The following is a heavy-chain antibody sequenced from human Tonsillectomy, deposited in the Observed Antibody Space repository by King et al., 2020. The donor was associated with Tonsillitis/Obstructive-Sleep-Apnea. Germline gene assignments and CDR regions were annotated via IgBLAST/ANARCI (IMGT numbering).Heavy chain of an antibody. CDR3: AKDGKVRATKRGGIWFDP. Sequence: VQLVESGGGLVQPGGSLRLSCAASGFTFSSYAMSWVRQAPGKGLEWVSAISGSGGSTYYADCVKGRFTISRDNSKNTLYLQMTSLRAEDTSVYYCAKDGKVRATKRGGIWFDPWGQGTLVTVSS. D-gene: IGHD1-26*01. CDR2: ISGSGGST. J-gene: IGHJ5*02. V-gene: IGHV3-23*04. CDR1: GFTFSSYA.